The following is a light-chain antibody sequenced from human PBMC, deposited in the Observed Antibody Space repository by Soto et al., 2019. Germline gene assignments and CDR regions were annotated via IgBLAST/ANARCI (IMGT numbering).Light chain of an antibody. CDR2: AAS. Sequence: PCSLSESVGDRVTITCRASEGITNYLSWYQRKPGKVPKLLIYAASTLQSGVPSRFSGSGSGTDFTLTISSLQPEDVATYYCQNYKSALRITFGQGTRLEIK. CDR3: QNYKSALRIT. V-gene: IGKV1-27*01. J-gene: IGKJ5*01. CDR1: EGITNY.